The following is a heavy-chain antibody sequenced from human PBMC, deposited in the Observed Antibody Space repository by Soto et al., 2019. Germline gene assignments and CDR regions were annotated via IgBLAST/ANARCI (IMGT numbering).Heavy chain of an antibody. CDR3: AGEINSSDTFDI. CDR1: GGSISSYY. Sequence: SETLSLTCTVSGGSISSYYWSWIRQPPGKGLEWIGYIYYSGSTNYNPSLKSRVTISVDTSKNQFSLKLSSVTAADTAVYYCAGEINSSDTFDIWGQGTMVTVSS. D-gene: IGHD3-16*01. V-gene: IGHV4-59*01. J-gene: IGHJ3*02. CDR2: IYYSGST.